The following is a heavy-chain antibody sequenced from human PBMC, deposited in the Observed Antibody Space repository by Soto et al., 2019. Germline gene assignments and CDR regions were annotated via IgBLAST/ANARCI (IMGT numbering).Heavy chain of an antibody. CDR1: GGSFSGYY. CDR3: ARVHVPAATKRDYYYYYYYMDV. Sequence: QVQLQQWGAGLLKPSETLSLTCAVYGGSFSGYYWSWIRQPPGKGLEWIGEINHSGSTNYNPSLKSRVTISVDTSKNQFSLKLSSVTAADTAVYYCARVHVPAATKRDYYYYYYYMDVWGKGTTVTVSS. V-gene: IGHV4-34*01. D-gene: IGHD2-2*01. CDR2: INHSGST. J-gene: IGHJ6*03.